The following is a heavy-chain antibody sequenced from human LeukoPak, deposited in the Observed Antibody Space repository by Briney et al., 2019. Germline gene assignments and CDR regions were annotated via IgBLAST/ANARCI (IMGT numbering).Heavy chain of an antibody. CDR2: IYYSGST. D-gene: IGHD1-26*01. J-gene: IGHJ3*02. CDR1: GGSISSYY. CDR3: ARDRGLPMTHDAFDI. Sequence: KPSETLSLTCSVSGGSISSYYWTWIRQPPGKGLEWIGYIYYSGSTNYNPSLKSRVTISVDTSKNQFSLKLSSVTAADTAVYYCARDRGLPMTHDAFDIWGQGTMVTVSS. V-gene: IGHV4-59*01.